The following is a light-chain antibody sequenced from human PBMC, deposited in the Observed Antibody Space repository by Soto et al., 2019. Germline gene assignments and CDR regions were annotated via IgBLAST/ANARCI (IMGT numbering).Light chain of an antibody. V-gene: IGKV1-5*01. CDR3: QQDNSYPWT. CDR2: DAS. J-gene: IGKJ1*01. Sequence: DIQMPQSPSPLSASLGDRFTITCRASQTIFNWLAWYQRKPGRAPNLLIYDASSLQSGVPSTFSGSGSGTEFTLTISSLQPGDFATYYCQQDNSYPWTFGQGTKVDI. CDR1: QTIFNW.